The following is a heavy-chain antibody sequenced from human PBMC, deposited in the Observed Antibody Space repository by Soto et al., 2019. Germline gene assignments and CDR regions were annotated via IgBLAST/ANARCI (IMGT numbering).Heavy chain of an antibody. CDR1: GFTFSSYA. V-gene: IGHV3-23*01. J-gene: IGHJ6*02. Sequence: GGSLRLSCAASGFTFSSYAMSWVRQAPGKGLERVSAISGSGGSTYYADSVKGRFTISRDNSKNTLYLQMNSLRAEDTAVYYCAKSGSSSWSYYYYYGMDVWGQGTTVTVSS. CDR3: AKSGSSSWSYYYYYGMDV. D-gene: IGHD6-13*01. CDR2: ISGSGGST.